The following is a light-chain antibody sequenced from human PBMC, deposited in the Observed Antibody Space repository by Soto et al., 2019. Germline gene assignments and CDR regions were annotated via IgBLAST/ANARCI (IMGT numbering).Light chain of an antibody. CDR1: QSISNN. CDR2: AAS. Sequence: EIVMTQSPATLSVSPGERATLSCRASQSISNNVAWYQQKPGQAPRLLIYAASTRAIAIPARFSGSGSVTEFTLTISSLQSEDIALYYCEQYNNWPWTFGQGTKVEIK. CDR3: EQYNNWPWT. V-gene: IGKV3-15*01. J-gene: IGKJ1*01.